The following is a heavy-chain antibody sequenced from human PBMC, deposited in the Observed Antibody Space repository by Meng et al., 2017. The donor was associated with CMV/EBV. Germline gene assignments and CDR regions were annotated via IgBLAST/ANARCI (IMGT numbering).Heavy chain of an antibody. CDR2: IYWDDDK. CDR1: GFSLSTSGVG. CDR3: ARIAAAGRFDY. Sequence: QITLKESGPTLLKPTQTLTLTCTFSGFSLSTSGVGVGWIRQPPGKALEWLALIYWDDDKRYSPSLKSRLTITKDTSKNQVVLTMTNMDPVDTATYYCARIAAAGRFDYWGQGTLVTASS. D-gene: IGHD6-13*01. J-gene: IGHJ4*02. V-gene: IGHV2-5*02.